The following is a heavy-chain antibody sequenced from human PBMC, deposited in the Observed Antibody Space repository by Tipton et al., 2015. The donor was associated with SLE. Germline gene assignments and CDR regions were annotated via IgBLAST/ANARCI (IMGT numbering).Heavy chain of an antibody. J-gene: IGHJ4*02. CDR2: INHSGST. V-gene: IGHV4-34*01. D-gene: IGHD3-16*01. Sequence: GLVKPSETLSLTCAVYGGSFSGYYWSWIRQPPGKGLEWIGEINHSGSTNYNPSLKSRVTISVDKSKNQFSLKLSSVTAADTAVYYCARARAGDHYFDYWGQGTLVTVSS. CDR1: GGSFSGYY. CDR3: ARARAGDHYFDY.